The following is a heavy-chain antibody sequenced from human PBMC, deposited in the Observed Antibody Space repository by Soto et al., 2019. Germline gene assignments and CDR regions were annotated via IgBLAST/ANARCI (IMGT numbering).Heavy chain of an antibody. CDR3: ARGLHSGYDFGALDYYYYMDV. V-gene: IGHV1-8*02. J-gene: IGHJ6*03. D-gene: IGHD5-12*01. CDR1: GYTFTSYD. Sequence: GASVKVSCKASGYTFTSYDINWVRQATGQGLEWMGWMNPNSGNTGYAQKFQGRVTMTRNTSISTAYMELSSLRSEDTAVYYCARGLHSGYDFGALDYYYYMDVWGKGTTVTVSS. CDR2: MNPNSGNT.